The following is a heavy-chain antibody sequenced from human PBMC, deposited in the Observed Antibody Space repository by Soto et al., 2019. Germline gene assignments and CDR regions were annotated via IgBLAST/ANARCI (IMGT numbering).Heavy chain of an antibody. V-gene: IGHV3-21*01. CDR1: GFTFSSYS. CDR2: ISSSSSYI. J-gene: IGHJ2*01. Sequence: EVQLVESGGGLVKPGGSLRLSCAASGFTFSSYSMNWVRQAPGKGLEWVSSISSSSSYIYYADSVKGRFTISRDNAKNSLYLQMNSLRAEDTAVYYCARDLGMAGLLYWYFDLWGRGTLVTVSS. D-gene: IGHD6-19*01. CDR3: ARDLGMAGLLYWYFDL.